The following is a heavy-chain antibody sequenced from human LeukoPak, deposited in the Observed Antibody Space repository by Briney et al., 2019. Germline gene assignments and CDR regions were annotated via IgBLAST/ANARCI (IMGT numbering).Heavy chain of an antibody. CDR1: GGSISSGSYY. J-gene: IGHJ5*02. V-gene: IGHV4-61*02. CDR3: ARDRIAAPSNWFDP. D-gene: IGHD6-6*01. CDR2: IYTSGST. Sequence: SETPSLTCTVSGGSISSGSYYWSWIRQPAGKGLEWIGRIYTSGSTNYNPSLKSRVTISVDTSKNQFSLKLSSVTAADTAVYYCARDRIAAPSNWFDPWGQGTLVTVSS.